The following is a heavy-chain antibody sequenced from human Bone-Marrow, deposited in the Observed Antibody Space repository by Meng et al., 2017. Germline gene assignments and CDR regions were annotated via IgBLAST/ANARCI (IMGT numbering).Heavy chain of an antibody. J-gene: IGHJ3*02. CDR1: GFTFSGYW. Sequence: GESLKISCAASGFTFSGYWMHWVRQAPGKGLVWVSRINSDGSSTTYADSVKGRFTISRDNAKNTLYLQMDNLRVEDTAVYYCARGETYSGDSSAYYRDAFDIWGQGTMVTVSS. CDR2: INSDGSST. V-gene: IGHV3-74*01. CDR3: ARGETYSGDSSAYYRDAFDI. D-gene: IGHD3-22*01.